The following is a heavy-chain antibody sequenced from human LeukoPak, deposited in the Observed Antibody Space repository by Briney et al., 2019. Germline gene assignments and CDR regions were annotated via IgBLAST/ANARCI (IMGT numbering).Heavy chain of an antibody. J-gene: IGHJ4*02. CDR3: ASVTIVATYFDY. CDR1: GFTFSSYA. V-gene: IGHV3-30-3*01. Sequence: PGGSLRLSCAASGFTFSSYAMHWVRQAPGKGLEWVAVISYDGSNKYYADSVKGRFTISRDNSKNTLYLQMNSLRAEDTAVYYCASVTIVATYFDYWGQGTLVTVSS. D-gene: IGHD5-12*01. CDR2: ISYDGSNK.